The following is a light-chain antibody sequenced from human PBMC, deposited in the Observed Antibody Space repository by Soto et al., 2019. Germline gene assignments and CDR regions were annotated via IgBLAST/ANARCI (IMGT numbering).Light chain of an antibody. CDR3: QQLNSYRPFI. J-gene: IGKJ4*01. V-gene: IGKV1-9*01. CDR2: AVS. Sequence: DIQLTQSPSFLSASVGARATITCRASQGISSFLAWYQQKPGKAPRLLMYAVSTLLSGVPSRFSGSGSGTEFTLTISSLQPEDFATYYCQQLNSYRPFIFGGGTKVEIK. CDR1: QGISSF.